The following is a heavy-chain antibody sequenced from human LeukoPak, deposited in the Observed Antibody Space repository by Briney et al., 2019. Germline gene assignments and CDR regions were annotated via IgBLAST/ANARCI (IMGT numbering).Heavy chain of an antibody. J-gene: IGHJ4*02. D-gene: IGHD3-22*01. CDR2: IYHSGST. Sequence: SETRSLTCAVSGGSISSGGYSWSWIRQPPGKGPEWIGYIYHSGSTYYNPSLKSRVTISVDRSKNQFSLKLSSVTAADTAVYYCARGRDPDYYDSSGYFDYWGQGTLVTVSS. V-gene: IGHV4-30-2*01. CDR3: ARGRDPDYYDSSGYFDY. CDR1: GGSISSGGYS.